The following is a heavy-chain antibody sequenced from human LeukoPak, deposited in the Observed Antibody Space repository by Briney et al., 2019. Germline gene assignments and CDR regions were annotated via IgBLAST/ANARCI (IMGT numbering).Heavy chain of an antibody. J-gene: IGHJ4*02. CDR1: GFSFSSYG. CDR3: VKDRAVTHTTHFDY. Sequence: GGSLRLSCEASGFSFSSYGMHWVRQAPGTGLEWVSFIRYDGSEKSYADSVKGRFTISRDNAKTTLYLQMNSLRAEDTAVYYCVKDRAVTHTTHFDYWGQRTLVTVSS. CDR2: IRYDGSEK. V-gene: IGHV3-30*02. D-gene: IGHD6-19*01.